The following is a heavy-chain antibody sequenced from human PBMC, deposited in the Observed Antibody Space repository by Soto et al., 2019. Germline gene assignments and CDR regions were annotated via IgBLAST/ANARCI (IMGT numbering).Heavy chain of an antibody. J-gene: IGHJ6*02. CDR2: ISYDGSDK. Sequence: PGGSLRLSCAASGFTFSSYGMHWVRQAPGKGLEWVAVISYDGSDKYYADSVKGRFSISRDNSKNTLYLQMNSLRPEDTAVYYCAKVTGYCSSSSCRRDYYYYYGMDVWGQGTTVTSP. D-gene: IGHD2-2*01. V-gene: IGHV3-30*18. CDR3: AKVTGYCSSSSCRRDYYYYYGMDV. CDR1: GFTFSSYG.